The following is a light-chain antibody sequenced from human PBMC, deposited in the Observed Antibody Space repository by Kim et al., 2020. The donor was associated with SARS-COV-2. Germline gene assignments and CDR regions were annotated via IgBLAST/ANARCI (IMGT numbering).Light chain of an antibody. Sequence: GQRLTISCSGSRSNIGSNTVNCYQHLPGTAPTPLLYSNNQRPSGVPARFSGSKSGTSATLAISGLQSEDEADYYCAAWDDSLNGVIFGGGTQLTVL. CDR3: AAWDDSLNGVI. J-gene: IGLJ2*01. CDR2: SNN. V-gene: IGLV1-44*01. CDR1: RSNIGSNT.